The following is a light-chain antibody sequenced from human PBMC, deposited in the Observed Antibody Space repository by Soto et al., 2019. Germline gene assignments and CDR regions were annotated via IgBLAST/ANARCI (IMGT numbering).Light chain of an antibody. V-gene: IGKV3-11*01. CDR1: QSVRRY. CDR2: DAS. Sequence: EIVLTQSPAILSLSPGETATHSCRASQSVRRYLAWYQQKPGQAPRLLIYDASIRATGIPARFRGGGSETDFTLTISSLAPEDFAIYYCQQRGTWPRVTFGGGTKVDIK. CDR3: QQRGTWPRVT. J-gene: IGKJ4*01.